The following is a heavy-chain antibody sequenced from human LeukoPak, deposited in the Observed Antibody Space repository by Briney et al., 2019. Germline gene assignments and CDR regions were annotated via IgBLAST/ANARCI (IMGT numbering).Heavy chain of an antibody. CDR2: ISTYNGNT. CDR1: GYTFTSYG. D-gene: IGHD3-10*01. J-gene: IGHJ4*02. CDR3: ARDPMVRGVTRPFDY. V-gene: IGHV1-18*01. Sequence: ASVKVYCKASGYTFTSYGISWVRQAPGQGLEWMGWISTYNGNTNYAQKLQGRVTMTIDTSTSTAYMELRSLRSDDTAVYYCARDPMVRGVTRPFDYWGQGTLVTVSS.